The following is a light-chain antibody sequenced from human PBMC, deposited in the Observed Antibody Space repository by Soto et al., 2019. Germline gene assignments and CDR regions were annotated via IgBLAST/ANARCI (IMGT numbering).Light chain of an antibody. Sequence: SALTQPPSASGSPGQSVTISCAGTSSDVGGYNFVSWYQQHPGKVPKLMIYEVIKRPSGVPDRFSGSKSGNTASLTVSGLHAEDEADYYCSSYSGSDNFVVFGGGTKVTVL. CDR1: SSDVGGYNF. J-gene: IGLJ2*01. CDR2: EVI. V-gene: IGLV2-8*01. CDR3: SSYSGSDNFVV.